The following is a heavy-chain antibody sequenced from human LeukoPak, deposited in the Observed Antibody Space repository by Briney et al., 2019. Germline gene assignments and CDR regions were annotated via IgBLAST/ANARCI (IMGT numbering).Heavy chain of an antibody. Sequence: GGSLRLSCEASGFTFSSYAMSWVRQAPGKGLEWVSAISGSGGSTYYTDSVKGRFTISRDNSKNTLYLQMNSLRAEDTAVYYCAKDRPGYYYDSSGYGDFDYWGQGTLVTVSS. J-gene: IGHJ4*02. V-gene: IGHV3-23*01. D-gene: IGHD3-22*01. CDR2: ISGSGGST. CDR1: GFTFSSYA. CDR3: AKDRPGYYYDSSGYGDFDY.